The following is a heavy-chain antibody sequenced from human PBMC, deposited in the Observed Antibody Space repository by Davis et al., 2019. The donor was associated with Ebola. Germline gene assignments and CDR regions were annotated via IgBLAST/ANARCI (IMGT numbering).Heavy chain of an antibody. J-gene: IGHJ4*02. D-gene: IGHD6-25*01. CDR1: GFTFTTYW. Sequence: GESLKISCAASGFTFTTYWIHWVRQAPGKGLEWVSRISGDGSATTYVDSVKGRFTVSRDNGKNTVYLQMNSLTAEDTAVYYCAKRDFDYWGQGTLVTVSA. CDR3: AKRDFDY. CDR2: ISGDGSAT. V-gene: IGHV3-74*03.